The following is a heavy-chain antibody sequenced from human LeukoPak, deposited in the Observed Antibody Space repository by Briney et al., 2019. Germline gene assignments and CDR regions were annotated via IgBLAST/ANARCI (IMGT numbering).Heavy chain of an antibody. D-gene: IGHD4-17*01. CDR1: GFTFSTYI. CDR3: AKEDGDYVGENWFDP. Sequence: GGSLGLSCAASGFTFSTYIMHWVRQAPGKGLEWVAVISYDGSNKFYADSVKGRFTISRDNSKNTLYLQMNSLRAEDTAVYYCAKEDGDYVGENWFDPWGQGTLVTVSS. V-gene: IGHV3-30-3*01. CDR2: ISYDGSNK. J-gene: IGHJ5*02.